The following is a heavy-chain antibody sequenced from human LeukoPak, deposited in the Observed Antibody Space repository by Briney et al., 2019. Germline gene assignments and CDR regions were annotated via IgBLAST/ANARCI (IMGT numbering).Heavy chain of an antibody. J-gene: IGHJ4*02. V-gene: IGHV3-30*18. CDR2: ISYDGSNK. CDR3: AKGLGFSRGDYYDY. D-gene: IGHD3-10*01. CDR1: GFTFSSYG. Sequence: GGSLRLSCAASGFTFSSYGMHWVRQAPGKGLEWVAVISYDGSNKYYADSVKGRFTISRDNSKNTLYLQMNSLRAEDTAVYYCAKGLGFSRGDYYDYWGQGTLVTVSS.